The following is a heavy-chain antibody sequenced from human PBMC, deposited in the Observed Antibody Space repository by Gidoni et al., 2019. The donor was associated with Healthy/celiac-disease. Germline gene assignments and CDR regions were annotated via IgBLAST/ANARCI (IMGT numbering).Heavy chain of an antibody. D-gene: IGHD4-17*01. J-gene: IGHJ4*02. Sequence: EVQLVESGGGLVQPGGSLRLSCAASGFTFSSYSMNWVRQAPGKGLEWFSYISSSSSTIYYADSVKGRFTISRDNAKNSLYLQMNSLRAEDTAVYYCARDEDGDGRYDYWGQGTLVTVSS. CDR2: ISSSSSTI. CDR1: GFTFSSYS. V-gene: IGHV3-48*01. CDR3: ARDEDGDGRYDY.